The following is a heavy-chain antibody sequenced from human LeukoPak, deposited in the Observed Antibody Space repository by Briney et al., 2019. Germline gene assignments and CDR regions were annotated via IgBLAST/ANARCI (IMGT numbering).Heavy chain of an antibody. J-gene: IGHJ4*02. Sequence: EASETLSLTCTVSSGSISSYYWSWIRQPPGKRLEWIGHIYYSGSTNYNPSLKSRVTISVDTSKNQFSLKLSSVTAADTAVYYCASRSSIWSGYQDTLYYFDSWGQGTLVTVSS. CDR1: SGSISSYY. V-gene: IGHV4-59*01. CDR2: IYYSGST. D-gene: IGHD3-3*01. CDR3: ASRSSIWSGYQDTLYYFDS.